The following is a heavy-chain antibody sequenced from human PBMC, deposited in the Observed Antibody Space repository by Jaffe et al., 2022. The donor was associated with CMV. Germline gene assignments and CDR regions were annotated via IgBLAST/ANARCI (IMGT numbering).Heavy chain of an antibody. CDR2: ISSGATTI. CDR3: ASPSGDYGSGMSSNYYGMDV. D-gene: IGHD3-10*01. V-gene: IGHV3-11*01. J-gene: IGHJ6*02. CDR1: RSDSIDYY. Sequence: QVQLVESGGGLVKPGGSLRLACAASRSDSIDYYMSWIRQAPGKGLELVAYISSGATTIYYADSVKGRFTISRDNAENSLYLQMSSLRAEDTAVYYCASPSGDYGSGMSSNYYGMDVWGQGTTVTVSS.